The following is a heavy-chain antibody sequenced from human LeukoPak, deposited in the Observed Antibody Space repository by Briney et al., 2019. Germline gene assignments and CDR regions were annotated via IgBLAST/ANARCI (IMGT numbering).Heavy chain of an antibody. D-gene: IGHD3-10*01. CDR1: GFTLSSDA. Sequence: PGESLRLSCAASGFTLSSDAMSWVRQAPGKGLEWVSAISGSVGSTYYADSVKGRFTISRGNSKNTLYLQMNSLRAEDTAVYYYAKDPTSILWFAELLSSPDYWGQGTLVTVSS. CDR3: AKDPTSILWFAELLSSPDY. J-gene: IGHJ4*02. V-gene: IGHV3-23*01. CDR2: ISGSVGST.